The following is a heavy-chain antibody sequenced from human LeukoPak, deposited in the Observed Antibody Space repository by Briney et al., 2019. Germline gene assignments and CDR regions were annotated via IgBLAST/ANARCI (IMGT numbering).Heavy chain of an antibody. V-gene: IGHV3-48*03. J-gene: IGHJ4*02. CDR3: ARNSGHDVYDY. D-gene: IGHD5-12*01. CDR2: ISSGGGTM. Sequence: QPGPSLRLFCTASGFTFSSYEMSWASHDPGKWLGWVADISSGGGTMYYADSVKGRFTISRDNAGNSLFLQMNSLRAEDTAVYYCARNSGHDVYDYWGQGTLVTVSS. CDR1: GFTFSSYE.